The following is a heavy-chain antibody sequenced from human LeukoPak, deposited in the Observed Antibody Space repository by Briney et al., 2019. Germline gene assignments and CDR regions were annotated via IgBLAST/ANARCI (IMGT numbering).Heavy chain of an antibody. D-gene: IGHD3-10*01. J-gene: IGHJ4*02. Sequence: ASVKVSCKASGYTFTGYYIHWVRQAPGQGLEWMGWINPNSGGTNYAQNFQDWVTMTRDTSISTAYMELSRLRSDDTAVYYCARATMVRGVIDYFDYWRQGTLVTVSS. V-gene: IGHV1-2*04. CDR2: INPNSGGT. CDR1: GYTFTGYY. CDR3: ARATMVRGVIDYFDY.